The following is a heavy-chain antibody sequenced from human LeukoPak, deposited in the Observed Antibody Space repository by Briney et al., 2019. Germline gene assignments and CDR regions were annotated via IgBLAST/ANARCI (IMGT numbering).Heavy chain of an antibody. Sequence: GGSLRLSCAASGFTFSSYALNWVRQAPGKGLEWVSYISSSSSTIYYADSVKGRFTISRDNAKNSLYLQMNSLRAEDTAVYYCARDERNDYSHYAPFDYWGQGTLVTVSS. D-gene: IGHD4-11*01. CDR2: ISSSSSTI. J-gene: IGHJ4*02. V-gene: IGHV3-48*01. CDR3: ARDERNDYSHYAPFDY. CDR1: GFTFSSYA.